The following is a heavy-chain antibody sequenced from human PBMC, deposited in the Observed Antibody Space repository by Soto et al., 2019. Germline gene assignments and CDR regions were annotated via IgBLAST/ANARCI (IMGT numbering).Heavy chain of an antibody. J-gene: IGHJ2*01. D-gene: IGHD3-16*01. V-gene: IGHV3-21*01. CDR2: ISSSSSYI. CDR1: GFTFSSYG. CDR3: ARDGGRRGGGYFDL. Sequence: EVQLVESGGGLVKPGGSLRLSCAASGFTFSSYGMNWVRQAPGKGLEWVSSISSSSSYIYYADSVKGRFTISRDNAKNPLYPQMNSLRAEATAVYYWARDGGRRGGGYFDLWGRGTLVTVSS.